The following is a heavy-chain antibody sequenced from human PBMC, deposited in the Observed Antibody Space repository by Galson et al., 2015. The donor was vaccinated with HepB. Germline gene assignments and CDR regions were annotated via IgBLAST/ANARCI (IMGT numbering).Heavy chain of an antibody. D-gene: IGHD2-2*02. CDR1: GFTFSSYA. J-gene: IGHJ6*03. CDR2: ISYDGSNK. V-gene: IGHV3-30-3*01. CDR3: ARDSYWTVPAAISYYMDV. Sequence: SLRLSCAASGFTFSSYAMHWVRQAPGKGLEWVAVISYDGSNKYYADSVKGRFTISRDNSKNTLYLQMNSLRAEDTAVYYCARDSYWTVPAAISYYMDVWGKGTTVTVSS.